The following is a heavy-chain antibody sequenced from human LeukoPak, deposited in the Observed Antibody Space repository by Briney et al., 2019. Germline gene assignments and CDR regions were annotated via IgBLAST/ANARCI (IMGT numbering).Heavy chain of an antibody. V-gene: IGHV3-7*01. CDR1: GFTFSNYC. J-gene: IGHJ6*03. Sequence: GGSLRLSCAASGFTFSNYCMSWVRQAPGKGLEWVVNIKQDGSEKYYVDSGKGRFTISRDNAKNSLYLQMNSLRAEDTAVYYCAKVYGGDYLHYYYYYYMDVWGKGTTVTISS. CDR3: AKVYGGDYLHYYYYYYMDV. D-gene: IGHD4-23*01. CDR2: IKQDGSEK.